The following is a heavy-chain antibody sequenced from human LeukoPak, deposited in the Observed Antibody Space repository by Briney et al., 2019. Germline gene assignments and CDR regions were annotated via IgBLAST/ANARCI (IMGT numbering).Heavy chain of an antibody. J-gene: IGHJ4*02. CDR3: ARPYYYDSSGYYYFDY. D-gene: IGHD3-22*01. CDR2: INPNSGGT. CDR1: GYTFTGYY. V-gene: IGHV1-2*02. Sequence: EASVKVSCKASGYTFTGYYMHWVRQAPGQGLEWMGWINPNSGGTNYAQKFQGRVTMTRDTSISTAYMELSRLRSDDTAVYYCARPYYYDSSGYYYFDYWGQGTLVTVSS.